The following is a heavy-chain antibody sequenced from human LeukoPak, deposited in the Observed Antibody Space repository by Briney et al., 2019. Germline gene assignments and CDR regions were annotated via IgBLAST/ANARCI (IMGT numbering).Heavy chain of an antibody. V-gene: IGHV4-59*05. D-gene: IGHD3-3*01. CDR1: GGSISSYY. CDR2: IYYSGST. Sequence: SETLSLTCTVSGGSISSYYWSWIRQPAGKGLEWIGSIYYSGSTYFNPSLKSRVTISVDTSKNQFSLKLSSVTAADTAVYYCAGSSLNFWSGYYEMEYAFDIWGQGTMVTVSS. J-gene: IGHJ3*02. CDR3: AGSSLNFWSGYYEMEYAFDI.